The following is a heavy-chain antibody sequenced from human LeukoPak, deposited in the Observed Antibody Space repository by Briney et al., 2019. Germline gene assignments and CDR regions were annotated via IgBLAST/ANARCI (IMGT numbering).Heavy chain of an antibody. CDR3: ARDRVIHAAMPDYYYGMDV. V-gene: IGHV4-4*09. J-gene: IGHJ6*02. Sequence: SETLSLTCTVSGGSISSYYWSWIRQPPGKGLEWIGYIYTSGSTSYNPSLKSRVTISVDTSKNQFTLKLTSVTAADTAVYFCARDRVIHAAMPDYYYGMDVWGQGTTVTVSS. CDR1: GGSISSYY. CDR2: IYTSGST. D-gene: IGHD2-2*01.